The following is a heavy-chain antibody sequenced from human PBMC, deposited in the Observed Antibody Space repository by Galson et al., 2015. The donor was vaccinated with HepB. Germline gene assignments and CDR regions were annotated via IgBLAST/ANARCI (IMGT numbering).Heavy chain of an antibody. CDR1: GFTFSSYS. J-gene: IGHJ4*02. Sequence: SLRLSCAASGFTFSSYSMNWVRQAPGKGLEWVSSISSSSSYIYYADSVKGRFTISRDNAKNSLYLQMNSLRAEDTAVYYCARDGAYYDSSGYYEGFGYWGQGALVTVSS. D-gene: IGHD3-22*01. CDR2: ISSSSSYI. V-gene: IGHV3-21*01. CDR3: ARDGAYYDSSGYYEGFGY.